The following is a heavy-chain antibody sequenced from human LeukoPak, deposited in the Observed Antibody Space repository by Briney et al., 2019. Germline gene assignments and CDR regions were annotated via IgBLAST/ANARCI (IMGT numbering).Heavy chain of an antibody. Sequence: GGPLRLSCAPSGFTFSSYSMNWVRQAPGRGLEWVSSISSSSSYIYYADSVTRRFTISRDNAKNSLYLQMNSLRAEDTAVYYCARDFGGSFGYWGQGTLVTVSS. D-gene: IGHD1-26*01. CDR1: GFTFSSYS. J-gene: IGHJ4*02. V-gene: IGHV3-21*01. CDR2: ISSSSSYI. CDR3: ARDFGGSFGY.